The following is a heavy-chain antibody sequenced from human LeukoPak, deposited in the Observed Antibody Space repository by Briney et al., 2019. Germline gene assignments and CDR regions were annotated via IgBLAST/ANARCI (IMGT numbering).Heavy chain of an antibody. J-gene: IGHJ4*02. Sequence: GGSLRLSCAASGFTFSYYEMIWVRQAPGKGLEWVSYITGGSTTKNYADSVKGRFTISRDNAKNSLYLQMNSLRAEDTAIYYCSRDGDIAVATAPYYFDYWGQGILVTVSS. V-gene: IGHV3-48*03. D-gene: IGHD6-19*01. CDR3: SRDGDIAVATAPYYFDY. CDR1: GFTFSYYE. CDR2: ITGGSTTK.